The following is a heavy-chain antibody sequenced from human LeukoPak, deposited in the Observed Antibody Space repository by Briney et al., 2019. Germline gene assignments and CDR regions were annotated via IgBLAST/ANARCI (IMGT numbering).Heavy chain of an antibody. D-gene: IGHD5-18*01. J-gene: IGHJ4*02. Sequence: GGSLRLSCVASGNYWMHWVRQAPGKGLVWVSHINSDGSWTSYADSVKGRFTISRDNSKNTLYLQMNSLRAEDTAVYYCAKSRGYSYGPYFDYWGQGTLVTVSS. V-gene: IGHV3-74*01. CDR3: AKSRGYSYGPYFDY. CDR1: GNYW. CDR2: INSDGSWT.